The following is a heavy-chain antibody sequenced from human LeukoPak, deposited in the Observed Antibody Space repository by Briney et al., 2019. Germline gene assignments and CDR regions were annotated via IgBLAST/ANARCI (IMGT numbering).Heavy chain of an antibody. V-gene: IGHV4-30-4*01. CDR2: IYYSGST. J-gene: IGHJ4*02. Sequence: SQNLSLNCTVSGDSINSGDYYRSWIRQPPGNGLEWIGYIYYSGSTYYNPALKSRVTISVDTSKNQFSLKLSSVTAADTAVYYCARDNGYGQLDSWGQGTLVTVSS. CDR1: GDSINSGDYY. D-gene: IGHD2-15*01. CDR3: ARDNGYGQLDS.